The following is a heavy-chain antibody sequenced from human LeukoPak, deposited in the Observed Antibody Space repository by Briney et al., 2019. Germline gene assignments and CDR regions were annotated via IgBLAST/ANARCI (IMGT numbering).Heavy chain of an antibody. CDR3: AIDRRYDFWSGYLRGFDY. Sequence: GGSLRLSCAASGFTFSNYWMSWVRQAPGKGLEWVANIKQDGSEKYYVDSVKGRLTISRDNAKNSLYLQMNSLRAEDTAVYYCAIDRRYDFWSGYLRGFDYWGQGTLVTVSS. J-gene: IGHJ4*02. D-gene: IGHD3-3*01. CDR1: GFTFSNYW. V-gene: IGHV3-7*01. CDR2: IKQDGSEK.